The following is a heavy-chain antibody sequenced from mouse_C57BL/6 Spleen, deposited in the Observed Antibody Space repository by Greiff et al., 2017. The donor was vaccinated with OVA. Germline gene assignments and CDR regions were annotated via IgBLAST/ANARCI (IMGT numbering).Heavy chain of an antibody. CDR1: GYTFTDYE. V-gene: IGHV1-15*01. CDR2: IDPETGGT. J-gene: IGHJ4*01. CDR3: TTRNYDAMDY. D-gene: IGHD2-1*01. Sequence: VQLQQSGAELVRPWASVTLSCKASGYTFTDYEMHWVKQTPVHGLEWIGAIDPETGGTAYNQKFKGKAILTAVKSSSTAYMELRSLTSEDSAVYYCTTRNYDAMDYWGQGTSVTVSS.